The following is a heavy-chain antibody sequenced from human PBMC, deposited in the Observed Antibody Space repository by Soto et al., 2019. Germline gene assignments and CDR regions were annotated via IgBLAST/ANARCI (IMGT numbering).Heavy chain of an antibody. Sequence: EVQLVESGGGLVQPGRSLRLACGASGFTFDDYAMHWVRQGPGKGLEWVSGISWNSGRIDYADSVKGRFTISRDNAKKSLFLQMNSLRGEDTALYYCAKDIREYGSGWTYFGNWGQGTLVSVSS. CDR3: AKDIREYGSGWTYFGN. V-gene: IGHV3-9*01. J-gene: IGHJ4*02. CDR1: GFTFDDYA. CDR2: ISWNSGRI. D-gene: IGHD6-19*01.